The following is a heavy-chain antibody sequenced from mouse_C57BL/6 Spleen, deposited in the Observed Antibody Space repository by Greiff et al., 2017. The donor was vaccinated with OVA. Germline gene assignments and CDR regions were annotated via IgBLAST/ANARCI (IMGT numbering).Heavy chain of an antibody. CDR1: GYSFTGYY. CDR2: INPSTGGT. V-gene: IGHV1-42*01. Sequence: VQLQQSGPELVKPGASVKISCKASGYSFTGYYMNWVQQSPEKSLEWIGEINPSTGGTPYNQKFKAKATLTVDKSSSTAYMQLKSLTSEDSAVYYCARYDYYGSSSDYAMDYWGQGTSVTVSS. D-gene: IGHD1-1*01. CDR3: ARYDYYGSSSDYAMDY. J-gene: IGHJ4*01.